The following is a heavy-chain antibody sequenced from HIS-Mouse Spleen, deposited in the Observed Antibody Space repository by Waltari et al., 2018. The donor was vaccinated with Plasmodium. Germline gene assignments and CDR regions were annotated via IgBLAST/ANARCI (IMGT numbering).Heavy chain of an antibody. V-gene: IGHV4-34*01. CDR3: ARLVVVASKDSY. D-gene: IGHD2-15*01. Sequence: QVQLQQWGAGLLKPSATLSLTCAVYGGSFSGYYWSWIRQPPGKGLEWIGEINHSGSTNYNPSHKSRVTISVDTSKNQFSLKLSSVTAADTAVYYCARLVVVASKDSYWGQGTLVTVSS. CDR1: GGSFSGYY. J-gene: IGHJ4*02. CDR2: INHSGST.